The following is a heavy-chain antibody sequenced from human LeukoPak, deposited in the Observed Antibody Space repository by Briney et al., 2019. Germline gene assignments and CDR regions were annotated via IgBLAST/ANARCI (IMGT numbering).Heavy chain of an antibody. V-gene: IGHV3-30*18. D-gene: IGHD6-19*01. CDR3: AKPLAVAGPGAPIDAFDI. Sequence: GRSLRLSCAASGFTFSSYGMHWVRQAPGKGLEWVAVISYDGSNKYYAESVKGRFTISRDNSKNTLYLQMNSLRAEDTAVYYCAKPLAVAGPGAPIDAFDIWGQGTMVTVSS. CDR1: GFTFSSYG. CDR2: ISYDGSNK. J-gene: IGHJ3*02.